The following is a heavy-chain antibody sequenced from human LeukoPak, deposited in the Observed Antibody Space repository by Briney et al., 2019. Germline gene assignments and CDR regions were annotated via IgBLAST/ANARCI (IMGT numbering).Heavy chain of an antibody. CDR1: GFTFSSYG. CDR3: ATPFNGDYVNNY. D-gene: IGHD4-17*01. J-gene: IGHJ4*02. Sequence: GGSLRLSCAASGFTFSSYGMHWVRQAPGKGLEWVAFIPYDGSNKYYADSVNGRFIISRDNSKNALYLQMNSLRAEDTAVYYCATPFNGDYVNNYWGQGTLVTVSS. CDR2: IPYDGSNK. V-gene: IGHV3-30*02.